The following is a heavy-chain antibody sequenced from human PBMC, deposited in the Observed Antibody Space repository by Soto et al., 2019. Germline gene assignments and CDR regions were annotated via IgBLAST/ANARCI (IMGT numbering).Heavy chain of an antibody. J-gene: IGHJ4*02. Sequence: PWGAMSVSCASCGFTVSIYAVDWFRQAPGKGLEWVAVISYDGSNKSYADSVKGRFTVSRDNSKNTLYLQMNSLRAEDTAVYYCARVIPPMYYFGYWGQGTLVTLYS. V-gene: IGHV3-30-3*01. CDR3: ARVIPPMYYFGY. CDR1: GFTVSIYA. CDR2: ISYDGSNK. D-gene: IGHD2-2*01.